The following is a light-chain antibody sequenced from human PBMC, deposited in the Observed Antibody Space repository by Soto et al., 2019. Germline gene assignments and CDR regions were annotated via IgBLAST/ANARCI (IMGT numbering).Light chain of an antibody. Sequence: EIVLTQSPGTLSLSPGEGATLSCRASQSINSFLAWYQQRRGQAPRLLIHGASNRATGIPDRFSGSGSGPDFTLTISRLEPEDFAVYYCQQYGGSPRTLGQGTKVDIK. V-gene: IGKV3-20*01. CDR1: QSINSF. CDR2: GAS. J-gene: IGKJ1*01. CDR3: QQYGGSPRT.